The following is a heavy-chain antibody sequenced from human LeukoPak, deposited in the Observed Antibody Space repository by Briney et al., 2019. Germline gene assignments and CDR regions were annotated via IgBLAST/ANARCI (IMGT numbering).Heavy chain of an antibody. Sequence: PGGSLRLSCAASGFTFSDYYMSWIRQAPGKGLEWVSYISDSGTTIYYADSVKGRFTISRDNAKNSLYLQMNSLRAEDTAVYYCARDPLFFGAHAFDRWGQGTMVTVSS. CDR2: ISDSGTTI. CDR3: ARDPLFFGAHAFDR. V-gene: IGHV3-11*04. CDR1: GFTFSDYY. J-gene: IGHJ3*02. D-gene: IGHD3-3*01.